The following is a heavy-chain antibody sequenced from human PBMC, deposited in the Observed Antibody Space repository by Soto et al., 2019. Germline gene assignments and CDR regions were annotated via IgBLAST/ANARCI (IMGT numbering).Heavy chain of an antibody. V-gene: IGHV1-46*01. J-gene: IGHJ4*02. CDR2: INPSGGST. D-gene: IGHD3-9*01. CDR3: ARGDYDVLTGHYPLDY. Sequence: QVQLVQSGAEVKKPGASVKVSCKASGYSLTSYYMHWVRQAPGQGFAWMGIINPSGGSTSYAQNYQDRITMTRDTSTTTVYRELSSLRSEDTAVYFCARGDYDVLTGHYPLDYWGQGTLVTVSS. CDR1: GYSLTSYY.